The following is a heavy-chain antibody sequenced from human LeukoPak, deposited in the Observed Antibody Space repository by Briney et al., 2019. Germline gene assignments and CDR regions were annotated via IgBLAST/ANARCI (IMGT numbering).Heavy chain of an antibody. D-gene: IGHD6-19*01. CDR1: GGTFSSYA. CDR2: IIPIFGTA. J-gene: IGHJ4*02. CDR3: ARDRGGEQWLVLWDY. Sequence: SVKLSCKASGGTFSSYAISWVRQAPGQGLEWMGGIIPIFGTANYAQKFQGRVTMTTDTSTSTAYMELRSLRSDDTAVYYCARDRGGEQWLVLWDYWGQGTLVTASS. V-gene: IGHV1-69*05.